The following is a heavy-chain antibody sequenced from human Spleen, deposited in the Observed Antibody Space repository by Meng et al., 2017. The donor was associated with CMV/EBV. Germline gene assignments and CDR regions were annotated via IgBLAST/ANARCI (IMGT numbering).Heavy chain of an antibody. V-gene: IGHV1-2*02. CDR2: INPNSGGT. D-gene: IGHD2-2*02. Sequence: ASVKVSCKASGYTFTGYYMHWVRQAPGQGLEWMGWINPNSGGTNYAQKFQGRVTMTRDTSISTAYMELSRLRSDDTAVYYCARGGPLYCSSTSCYIYGTNYWGQGILVTVSS. J-gene: IGHJ4*02. CDR3: ARGGPLYCSSTSCYIYGTNY. CDR1: GYTFTGYY.